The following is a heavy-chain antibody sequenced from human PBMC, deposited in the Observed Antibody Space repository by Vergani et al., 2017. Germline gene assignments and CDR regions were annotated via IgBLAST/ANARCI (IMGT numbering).Heavy chain of an antibody. CDR3: ATGVYCGGDCFTDY. J-gene: IGHJ4*02. D-gene: IGHD2-21*02. V-gene: IGHV1-69*06. CDR1: GGTFSSYA. CDR2: IIPIFGTA. Sequence: QVQLVQSGAEVKKPGSSVKVSCKASGGTFSSYAISWVRQAPGQGLEWMGGIIPIFGTANYAQKFQGRVTMTEDTSTDTAYMELSSLRSEDTAVYYCATGVYCGGDCFTDYWGQGTLVTVSS.